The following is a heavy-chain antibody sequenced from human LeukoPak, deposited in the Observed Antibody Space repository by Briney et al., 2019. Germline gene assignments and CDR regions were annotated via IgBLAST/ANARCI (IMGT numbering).Heavy chain of an antibody. CDR1: GDSLSSYY. J-gene: IGHJ4*02. CDR2: IYYIGST. V-gene: IGHV4-59*01. Sequence: SETLSLTCTVSGDSLSSYYWSWIRQPPGKGLEWIGYIYYIGSTNYNPSLKSRVTISVDTSKNQFSLKLSSVTAADTAVYYCARDLNSGLFDYWGQGTLVTVSS. CDR3: ARDLNSGLFDY. D-gene: IGHD6-19*01.